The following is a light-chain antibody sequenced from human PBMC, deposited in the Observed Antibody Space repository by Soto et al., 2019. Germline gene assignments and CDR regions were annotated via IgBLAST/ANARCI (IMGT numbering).Light chain of an antibody. J-gene: IGKJ5*01. CDR2: KAS. Sequence: DIQITQSPSTLSGSVGDRVTITCRASQTISSWLAWYQQKPGKAPKLLIYKASTLKSGVPSRFSGSGSGTDFTLTISSLQPEDFATYYCQQANSFPLTFGQGTRLEIK. V-gene: IGKV1-5*03. CDR3: QQANSFPLT. CDR1: QTISSW.